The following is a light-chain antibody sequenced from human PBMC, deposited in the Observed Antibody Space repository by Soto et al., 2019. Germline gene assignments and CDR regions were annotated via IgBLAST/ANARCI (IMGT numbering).Light chain of an antibody. Sequence: EIVLTQSPATLSLSPGGRATLSCRASQSVSSYLAWYQQKPGQAPRLLIYGASTRATGIPARFSGSGSGTEFTLTISSLQSEDFAVYYCQQYNSWPWTFGQGTKVDIK. J-gene: IGKJ1*01. CDR1: QSVSSY. CDR2: GAS. V-gene: IGKV3-15*01. CDR3: QQYNSWPWT.